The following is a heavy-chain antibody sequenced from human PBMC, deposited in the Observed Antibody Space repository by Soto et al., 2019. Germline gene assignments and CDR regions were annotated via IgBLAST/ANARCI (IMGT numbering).Heavy chain of an antibody. V-gene: IGHV4-31*03. J-gene: IGHJ4*02. CDR3: AREDYGDYKGGY. CDR2: IYYSGST. CDR1: GGSISSGGYY. D-gene: IGHD4-17*01. Sequence: SETLSLTCTVSGGSISSGGYYWSWIRQHPGKGLEWIGYIYYSGSTYYNPSLKSRVTISVDTSKNQFSLKLSSVTAADTAVYYCAREDYGDYKGGYWGQGTLVTVSS.